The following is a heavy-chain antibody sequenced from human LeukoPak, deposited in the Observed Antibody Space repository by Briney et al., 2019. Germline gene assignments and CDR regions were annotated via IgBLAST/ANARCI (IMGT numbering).Heavy chain of an antibody. J-gene: IGHJ6*03. D-gene: IGHD6-13*01. CDR3: AREGAAGNYYYYYMDV. V-gene: IGHV4-34*01. Sequence: PSETLSLTCAVYGGSFSGYYWSWIRQPPGKGLEWIGEINHSGSTNYNPSLKSRVTISVDTSKNQFSLKLSSVTAADTAVYYCAREGAAGNYYYYYMDVWGKGTTVTVS. CDR1: GGSFSGYY. CDR2: INHSGST.